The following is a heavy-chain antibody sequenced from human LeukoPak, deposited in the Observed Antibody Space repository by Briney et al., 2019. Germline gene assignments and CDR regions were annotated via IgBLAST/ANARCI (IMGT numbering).Heavy chain of an antibody. CDR1: GGSISSYY. D-gene: IGHD6-19*01. CDR3: ARHVSSGLDY. Sequence: SETLSLTCTVSGGSISSYYWSWIRQPPGKGLEWIGYVYYSGSTKYNPSLKSRVTISVDTSKNQFSLKLSSVTAADTAVYYCARHVSSGLDYWGQGTLVTVSS. V-gene: IGHV4-59*08. J-gene: IGHJ4*02. CDR2: VYYSGST.